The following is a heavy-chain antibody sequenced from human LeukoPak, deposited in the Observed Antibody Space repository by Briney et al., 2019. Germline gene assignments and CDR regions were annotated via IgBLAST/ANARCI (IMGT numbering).Heavy chain of an antibody. CDR2: ISGSGDST. CDR1: GFTFSNYA. CDR3: AKVGRAAPSRGGGYLDY. V-gene: IGHV3-23*01. J-gene: IGHJ4*02. D-gene: IGHD3-10*01. Sequence: GGSLRLSCAASGFTFSNYAMTWVRQAPGMGLEWVSSISGSGDSTYYADSVKGRFTISRDNSKNTLYLQMDSLRVEDTVIYYCAKVGRAAPSRGGGYLDYWGQGTPVTVSS.